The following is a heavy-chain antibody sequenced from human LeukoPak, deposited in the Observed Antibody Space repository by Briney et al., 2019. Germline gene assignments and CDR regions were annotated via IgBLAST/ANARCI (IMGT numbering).Heavy chain of an antibody. CDR1: VYTFTGYH. Sequence: ASVKVSCKASVYTFTGYHMHWVRQAPGQGLEWMGWINPNSGGTNYAQKFQGRVTMTRDTSSSTAYMELSRLRSDDTAVYYCARGAGVATRYYYYYMDVWGKGTTVTVSS. J-gene: IGHJ6*03. D-gene: IGHD5-12*01. CDR3: ARGAGVATRYYYYYMDV. V-gene: IGHV1-2*02. CDR2: INPNSGGT.